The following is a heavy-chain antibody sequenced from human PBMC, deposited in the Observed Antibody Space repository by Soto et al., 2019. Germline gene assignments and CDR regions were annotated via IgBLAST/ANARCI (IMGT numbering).Heavy chain of an antibody. CDR1: GDSVSSNSAA. J-gene: IGHJ5*02. Sequence: SQTLSLTCAISGDSVSSNSAAWNWIRQSPSRGLEWLGRTYYRSKWYNDYAVSVKSRITINPDTSKNHFSLQLNSVTPEDTDVYYCARDRGYSYGFGNWFDPWGQGTLVTVSS. CDR2: TYYRSKWYN. D-gene: IGHD5-18*01. CDR3: ARDRGYSYGFGNWFDP. V-gene: IGHV6-1*01.